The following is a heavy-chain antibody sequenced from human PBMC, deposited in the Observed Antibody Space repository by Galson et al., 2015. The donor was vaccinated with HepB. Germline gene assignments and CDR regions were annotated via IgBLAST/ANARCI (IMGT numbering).Heavy chain of an antibody. J-gene: IGHJ4*02. V-gene: IGHV3-30*12. CDR1: AGVFRTSS. D-gene: IGHD6-13*01. CDR2: LCDEGSNT. CDR3: ATLYSDFDY. Sequence: PLGQDGAASAGVFRTSSRHGVRQAPGEGLGWGAVLCDEGSNTSYAESVKGRFNITRDKSKNTMSLQMNSLRAEDTAVYSCATLYSDFDYWGQGTLVTVSS.